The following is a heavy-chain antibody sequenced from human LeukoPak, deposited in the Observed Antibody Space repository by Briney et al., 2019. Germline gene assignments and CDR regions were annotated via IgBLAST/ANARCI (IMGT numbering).Heavy chain of an antibody. V-gene: IGHV3-20*04. CDR2: INWNGGST. D-gene: IGHD1-26*01. Sequence: GSLRLSCAASGITFDDYGMSWVRQAPGKGLEWVSGINWNGGSTGYADSVKGRFTISRDNAKNSLYLQMNSLRAEDTALYYCARDPDGSYAYYFDYWGQGTLVTVSS. CDR3: ARDPDGSYAYYFDY. CDR1: GITFDDYG. J-gene: IGHJ4*02.